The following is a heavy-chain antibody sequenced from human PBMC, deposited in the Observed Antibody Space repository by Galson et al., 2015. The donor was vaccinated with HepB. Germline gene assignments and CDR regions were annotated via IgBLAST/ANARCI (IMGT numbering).Heavy chain of an antibody. CDR1: GFTVSNNY. CDR3: ARPQYPRGFFDL. J-gene: IGHJ2*01. CDR2: IYSGGSA. Sequence: SLRLSCAASGFTVSNNYMSWVRQAPGKGLEWVSVIYSGGSAYYADSVKGRFTISRDNFKNMLYLQMNSLRAEDTAVYYCARPQYPRGFFDLWGRGTLVTVSS. D-gene: IGHD2-2*01. V-gene: IGHV3-66*04.